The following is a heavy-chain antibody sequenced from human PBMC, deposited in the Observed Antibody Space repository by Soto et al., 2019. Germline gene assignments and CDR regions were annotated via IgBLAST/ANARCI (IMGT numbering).Heavy chain of an antibody. J-gene: IGHJ3*02. CDR1: GFTFSSYE. D-gene: IGHD5-12*01. CDR2: ISSSGSTI. Sequence: EVQLVESGGGLVQPGGSLRLSCAASGFTFSSYEMNWVRQAPGKGLEWVSYISSSGSTIYYADSVKGRFTISRDNAKNSLYLQMNSLRAEDTAVYYCARGDGYNYPVAFDIWGQGTMVTVSS. V-gene: IGHV3-48*03. CDR3: ARGDGYNYPVAFDI.